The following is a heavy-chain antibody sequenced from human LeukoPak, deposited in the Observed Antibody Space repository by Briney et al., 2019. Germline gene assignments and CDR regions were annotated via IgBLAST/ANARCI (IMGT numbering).Heavy chain of an antibody. V-gene: IGHV3-23*01. Sequence: GGSLRLSCAASGFTVSSNYMSWVRQAPGKGLEWVSAISGSSGSTYYADSVKGRFTISRDNSKNTLYLQMNSLRAEDTAVYYCAKDPTTVVTTLLDYWGQGTLVTVSS. J-gene: IGHJ4*02. CDR2: ISGSSGST. D-gene: IGHD4-23*01. CDR1: GFTVSSNY. CDR3: AKDPTTVVTTLLDY.